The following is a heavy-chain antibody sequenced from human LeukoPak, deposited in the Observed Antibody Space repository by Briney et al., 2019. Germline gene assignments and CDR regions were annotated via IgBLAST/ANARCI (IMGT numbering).Heavy chain of an antibody. J-gene: IGHJ3*02. CDR1: GGSISSYY. CDR2: IYTSGST. Sequence: SETLSLTCTVSGGSISSYYWSWIRQPPGKGLEWIGYIYTSGSTNYNPSLKSRVTISVDTSKNQFSLKLSSVTAADTAVYYCARLAEKHDAFDIWGRGTMVTVSS. D-gene: IGHD1-14*01. V-gene: IGHV4-4*09. CDR3: ARLAEKHDAFDI.